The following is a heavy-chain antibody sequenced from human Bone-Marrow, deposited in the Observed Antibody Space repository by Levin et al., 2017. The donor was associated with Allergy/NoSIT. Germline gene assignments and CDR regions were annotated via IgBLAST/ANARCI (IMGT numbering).Heavy chain of an antibody. Sequence: GGSLRLSCAASGLTFGNYAMTWVRQTPGKGLEWVSTISGNGDTTFYADSVKGRFTISRDNSKNTVRLQMSRLSAEDTAVYYCAKGGHMAFFDYWGQGALVTVSS. D-gene: IGHD2-21*01. V-gene: IGHV3-23*01. J-gene: IGHJ4*02. CDR1: GLTFGNYA. CDR2: ISGNGDTT. CDR3: AKGGHMAFFDY.